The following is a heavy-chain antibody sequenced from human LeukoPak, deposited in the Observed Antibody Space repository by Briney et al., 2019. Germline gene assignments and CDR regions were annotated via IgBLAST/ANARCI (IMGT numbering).Heavy chain of an antibody. Sequence: ASVKVSCKASGCTFTTYAMHWVRQAPGQRLEWMGWINSGNGNTKYSQKFQGRVTITRDTSASTAYMELSSLRSEDTAVYYCARGGYCSSTSCLNFDYWGQGTLVTVSS. J-gene: IGHJ4*02. D-gene: IGHD2-2*01. CDR3: ARGGYCSSTSCLNFDY. CDR1: GCTFTTYA. V-gene: IGHV1-3*01. CDR2: INSGNGNT.